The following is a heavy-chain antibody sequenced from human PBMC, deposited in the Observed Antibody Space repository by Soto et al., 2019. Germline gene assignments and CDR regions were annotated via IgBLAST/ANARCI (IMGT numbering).Heavy chain of an antibody. J-gene: IGHJ4*02. D-gene: IGHD2-15*01. CDR2: ISGSGGST. CDR3: AKALGDCSGGSCYVGVDY. V-gene: IGHV3-23*01. CDR1: GFTFSSYA. Sequence: GGSLRLSCAASGFTFSSYAMSWVRQAPGKGLEWVSAISGSGGSTYYADSVKGRFTISRDNSKNTLYLQMNSLRAEDTAVYYCAKALGDCSGGSCYVGVDYWGQGTLVTVSS.